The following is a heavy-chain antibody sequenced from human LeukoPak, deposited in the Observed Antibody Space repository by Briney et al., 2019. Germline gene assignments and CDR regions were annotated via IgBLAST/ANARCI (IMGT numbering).Heavy chain of an antibody. CDR2: ISGSGGST. CDR1: GFTFSSYA. CDR3: AQRVHRAYYYDSSGYYSPFDY. D-gene: IGHD3-22*01. J-gene: IGHJ4*02. Sequence: PGGSLRLSCAASGFTFSSYAMSWVRQAPGKGLEWVSAISGSGGSTYYADSVKGRFTISRDNSKNTLYLQMNSLRAEDTAVYYCAQRVHRAYYYDSSGYYSPFDYWGQGTLVTVSS. V-gene: IGHV3-23*01.